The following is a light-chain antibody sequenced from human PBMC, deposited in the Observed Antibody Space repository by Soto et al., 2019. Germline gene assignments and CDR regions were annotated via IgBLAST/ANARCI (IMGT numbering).Light chain of an antibody. J-gene: IGKJ4*01. CDR3: QQYGTTFT. CDR2: GAS. CDR1: QSISRNY. V-gene: IGKV3-20*01. Sequence: EIVLTQSPGTLSLSPGERATLSCRASQSISRNYFAWYQQKPGQAPRLLIYGASSRAAGIPVRLSGSGSGTDFTLTVSRMVPEDFAVYYCQQYGTTFTFGGGTKVDIK.